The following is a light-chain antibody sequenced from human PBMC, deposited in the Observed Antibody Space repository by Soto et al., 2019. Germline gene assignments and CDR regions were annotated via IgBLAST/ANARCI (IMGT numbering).Light chain of an antibody. CDR3: QQYNNWPS. CDR1: QTVSRN. Sequence: EIVLTQSPGALSLSTGVRATLSCRASQTVSRNLAWYQQRPGQAPRLLIYDISNRATGVPARFSGSGSETEFTLTIRSLQSEDFAVYFCQQYNNWPSFGQGTKVDIK. V-gene: IGKV3-15*01. J-gene: IGKJ1*01. CDR2: DIS.